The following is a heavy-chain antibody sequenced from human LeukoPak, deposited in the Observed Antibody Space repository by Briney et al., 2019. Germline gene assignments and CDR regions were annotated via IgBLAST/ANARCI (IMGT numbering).Heavy chain of an antibody. J-gene: IGHJ4*02. V-gene: IGHV3-23*01. CDR2: ISGSGGST. D-gene: IGHD2-21*02. CDR1: GFTFSSYA. CDR3: AKGPCGGDCYSFFDY. Sequence: GGCLRLSCAASGFTFSSYAMSWVRQAPGKGLEWVSAISGSGGSTYYADSVKGRFTISRDNSKNTLYLQMNSLRAEDTAVYYCAKGPCGGDCYSFFDYWGQGTLVTVSS.